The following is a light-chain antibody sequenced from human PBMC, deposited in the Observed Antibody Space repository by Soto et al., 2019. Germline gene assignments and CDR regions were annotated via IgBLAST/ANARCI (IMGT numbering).Light chain of an antibody. Sequence: QSALTQPASVSGSPGQSITISCTGTSSDVGFYNYVSWYQQNPGKAPKLMIYEVRNRPSGVSNRFSGSKSGNTASLTISGLQAEDEAYYYCSSFTNTDTLVFGTGTKVTVL. CDR3: SSFTNTDTLV. CDR2: EVR. J-gene: IGLJ1*01. CDR1: SSDVGFYNY. V-gene: IGLV2-14*01.